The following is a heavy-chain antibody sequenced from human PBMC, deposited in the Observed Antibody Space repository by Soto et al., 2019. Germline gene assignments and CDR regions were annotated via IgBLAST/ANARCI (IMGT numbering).Heavy chain of an antibody. CDR2: IRSRANNYAT. D-gene: IGHD2-8*01. V-gene: IGHV3-73*01. CDR1: GFNFSGSA. Sequence: GSLRLSCAASGFNFSGSAIHWVRQASGKGLEWVGRIRSRANNYATSSAASVKGRFKFSRDDSKNTAYLQMNSLRAEDTAMYYCVRDQGVVIIKDYWGQGTLVTVSS. CDR3: VRDQGVVIIKDY. J-gene: IGHJ4*02.